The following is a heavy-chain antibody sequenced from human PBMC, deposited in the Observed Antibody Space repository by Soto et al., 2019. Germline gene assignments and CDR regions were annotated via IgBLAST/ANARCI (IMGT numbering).Heavy chain of an antibody. V-gene: IGHV4-59*08. D-gene: IGHD1-26*01. CDR3: ARLSYSGNYYLDY. J-gene: IGHJ4*01. CDR2: IYYSGST. Sequence: SETLSLTCTVSGGSISSYDWSWIRQPPGKGLEWIGYIYYSGSTNYNPSLKSRVTISVDTSKNQFSLKLSSVTAADTAVYYCARLSYSGNYYLDYWGQGTLVTVS. CDR1: GGSISSYD.